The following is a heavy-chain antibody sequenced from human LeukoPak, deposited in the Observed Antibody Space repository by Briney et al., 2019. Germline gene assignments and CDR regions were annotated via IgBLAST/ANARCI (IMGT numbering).Heavy chain of an antibody. D-gene: IGHD3-10*01. CDR3: ARVRFGVRGVMFDY. CDR1: GFTFSSYV. J-gene: IGHJ4*02. Sequence: GGSLRLSCAASGFTFSSYVMHWVRQAPGKGLEWVAIISYDGSNEYYADSVKGRFTISRDNAKNSLYLQMNSLRAEDTAVYYCARVRFGVRGVMFDYWGQGTLVTVSS. V-gene: IGHV3-30*04. CDR2: ISYDGSNE.